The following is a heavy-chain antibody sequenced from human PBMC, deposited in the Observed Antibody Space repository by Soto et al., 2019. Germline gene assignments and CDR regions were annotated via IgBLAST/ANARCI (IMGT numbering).Heavy chain of an antibody. D-gene: IGHD3-22*01. J-gene: IGHJ4*02. CDR2: IYWDDDK. Sequence: QITLTESGPTRVKPTQTLMLTCTFSGLSLTTRPAGVGWVRQPPGKAPEWLGFIYWDDDKRYSPSLKSRLTITKDTSRNQVVLTMTNMDPVDTATYYCAHRRDYSGSWNEGTFDYWGQGTPVTVSS. V-gene: IGHV2-5*02. CDR3: AHRRDYSGSWNEGTFDY. CDR1: GLSLTTRPAG.